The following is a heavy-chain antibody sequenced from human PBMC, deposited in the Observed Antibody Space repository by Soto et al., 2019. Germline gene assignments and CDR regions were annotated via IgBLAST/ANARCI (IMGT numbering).Heavy chain of an antibody. J-gene: IGHJ6*02. D-gene: IGHD1-26*01. Sequence: PSETLSLTCAVYGGSFSGYYWSWIRQPPGKGLEWTGEINHSGSTNYNPSLKSRVTISVDTSKNQFSLKLSSVTAADTAVYYCAREAFLVGATGHLYYYGMDVWGQGTTVTVSS. CDR1: GGSFSGYY. CDR3: AREAFLVGATGHLYYYGMDV. V-gene: IGHV4-34*01. CDR2: INHSGST.